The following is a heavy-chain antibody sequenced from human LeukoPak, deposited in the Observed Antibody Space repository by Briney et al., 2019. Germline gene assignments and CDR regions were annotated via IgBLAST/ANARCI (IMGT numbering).Heavy chain of an antibody. CDR2: IWYDGSNK. D-gene: IGHD1-26*01. Sequence: PGGSLRLSCAASGFTFSSYGMHWVRQAPGKGLEWVAVIWYDGSNKYYADSVKGRFTISRDNAKNSLYLQMNSLRAEDTAVYYCAREDEGASYYFDYWGQGTLVTVSS. CDR3: AREDEGASYYFDY. J-gene: IGHJ4*02. CDR1: GFTFSSYG. V-gene: IGHV3-33*01.